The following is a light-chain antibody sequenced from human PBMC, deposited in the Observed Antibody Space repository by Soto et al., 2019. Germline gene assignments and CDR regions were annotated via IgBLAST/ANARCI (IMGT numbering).Light chain of an antibody. CDR2: DAS. J-gene: IGKJ5*01. V-gene: IGKV1D-13*01. CDR3: QPFNNYQVT. Sequence: AIELTQSPSYLSAYVGDRVPSTCRASQGISSALAWYQQKPGKAPKLLIYDASSLESGVPSRFSGCGYETDFTLTISSLQPEDFATYNCQPFNNYQVTFGQGTRLEI. CDR1: QGISSA.